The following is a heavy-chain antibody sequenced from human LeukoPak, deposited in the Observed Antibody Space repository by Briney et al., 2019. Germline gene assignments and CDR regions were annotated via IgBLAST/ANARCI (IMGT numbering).Heavy chain of an antibody. J-gene: IGHJ6*02. V-gene: IGHV1-69*13. Sequence: ASVNVSCKASGGTFSSYAISWVRQAPGQGLEWMGGIIPIFGTANYAQKFQGRVTITADESTSTAYMELSSLRSEDTAVYYCARAYCSSTSCYAGIAYYYYGMDIWGQGTTVTVSS. CDR3: ARAYCSSTSCYAGIAYYYYGMDI. CDR2: IIPIFGTA. D-gene: IGHD2-2*01. CDR1: GGTFSSYA.